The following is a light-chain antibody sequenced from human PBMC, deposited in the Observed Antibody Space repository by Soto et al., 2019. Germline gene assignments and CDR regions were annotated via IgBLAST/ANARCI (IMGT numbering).Light chain of an antibody. V-gene: IGKV3-20*01. Sequence: IVLTQSPGTLSLSPGERATLSCRASKSFSRSYLAWHQQKPGQGPRLLVLGASSRATGIPDRFSGTGSGTDFTLTISRVEPEDFAVYYCQQYGSSLITFGQGKRLEIK. CDR3: QQYGSSLIT. CDR1: KSFSRSY. J-gene: IGKJ5*01. CDR2: GAS.